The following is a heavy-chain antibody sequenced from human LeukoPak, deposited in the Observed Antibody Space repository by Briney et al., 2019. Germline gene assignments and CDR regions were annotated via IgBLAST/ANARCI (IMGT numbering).Heavy chain of an antibody. Sequence: PGGSLRLSCAASGFTFSSYGMHWVRQAPGKGLEWVAVIWYDGSNKYYADSVKGRFTISRDNAKNSLYLQMNSLRAEDTAVYYCARDVIVVVPAVDGEGWYFDYWGQGTLVTVSS. CDR2: IWYDGSNK. V-gene: IGHV3-33*01. CDR1: GFTFSSYG. CDR3: ARDVIVVVPAVDGEGWYFDY. D-gene: IGHD2-2*01. J-gene: IGHJ4*02.